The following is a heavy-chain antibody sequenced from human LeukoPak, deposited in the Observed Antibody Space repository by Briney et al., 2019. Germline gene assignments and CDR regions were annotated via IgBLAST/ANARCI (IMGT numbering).Heavy chain of an antibody. CDR3: ARFMITFGGVIVYDAFDI. CDR2: INPNSGNT. D-gene: IGHD3-16*02. CDR1: GYTFTGYY. J-gene: IGHJ3*02. V-gene: IGHV1-8*03. Sequence: EASVKVSCKASGYTFTGYYMHWVRQAPGQGLEWMGWINPNSGNTGYAQKFQGRVTITRNTSISTAYMELSSLRSEDTAVYYCARFMITFGGVIVYDAFDIWGQGTMVTVSS.